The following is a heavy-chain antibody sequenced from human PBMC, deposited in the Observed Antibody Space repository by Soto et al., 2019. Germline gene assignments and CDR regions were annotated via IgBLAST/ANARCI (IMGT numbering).Heavy chain of an antibody. CDR3: ARGRVPAAKYYYYYGMDV. Sequence: ASVKVSCKASGYTFTSYDINWVRQATGQGLEWMGWMNPNSGNTGYAQKFQGRVTMTRNTSISTAYMELRSLRSDDTAVYYCARGRVPAAKYYYYYGMDVWGQGTTVTVSS. V-gene: IGHV1-8*01. CDR2: MNPNSGNT. J-gene: IGHJ6*02. CDR1: GYTFTSYD. D-gene: IGHD2-2*01.